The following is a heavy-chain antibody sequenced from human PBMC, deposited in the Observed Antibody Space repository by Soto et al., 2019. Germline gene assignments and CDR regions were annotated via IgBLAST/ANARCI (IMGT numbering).Heavy chain of an antibody. CDR1: GCTFTSYY. Sequence: ASVKVSCQASGCTFTSYYMHWVRQAPGQGREGMGIINPSGGSTSYAQKFQGRVTMTRDTSTSTVYMELSSLRSEDTAVYYCASFLRHQKVDCSSTSCYSDYYGMDVWGQGTTVTVSS. J-gene: IGHJ6*01. CDR3: ASFLRHQKVDCSSTSCYSDYYGMDV. V-gene: IGHV1-46*01. CDR2: INPSGGST. D-gene: IGHD2-2*02.